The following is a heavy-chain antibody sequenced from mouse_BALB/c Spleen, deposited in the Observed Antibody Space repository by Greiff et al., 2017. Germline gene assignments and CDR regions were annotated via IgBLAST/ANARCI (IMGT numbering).Heavy chain of an antibody. CDR3: AHGDFAY. Sequence: QVHVKQPGAELVKPGASVKLSCKASGYTFTSYWMHWVKQRPGQGLEWIGEINPSNGRTNYNEKFKSKATLTVDKSSSTAYMQLSSLTSEDSAVYYCAHGDFAYWGQGTLVTVSA. J-gene: IGHJ3*01. V-gene: IGHV1S81*02. CDR1: GYTFTSYW. D-gene: IGHD2-13*01. CDR2: INPSNGRT.